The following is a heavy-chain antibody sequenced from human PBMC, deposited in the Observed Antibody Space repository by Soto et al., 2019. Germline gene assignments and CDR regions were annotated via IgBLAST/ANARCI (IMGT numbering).Heavy chain of an antibody. CDR2: INAGNGNT. D-gene: IGHD4-4*01. Sequence: GYTYTINAIHLARHAAGQRIEWMGWINAGNGNTKYSQKFQGRVTITRDTSASTAYMELSSLRSEDTAVYYFANETYTREFDDWGQGAVVTISS. CDR1: GYTYTINA. V-gene: IGHV1-3*01. J-gene: IGHJ4*02. CDR3: ANETYTREFDD.